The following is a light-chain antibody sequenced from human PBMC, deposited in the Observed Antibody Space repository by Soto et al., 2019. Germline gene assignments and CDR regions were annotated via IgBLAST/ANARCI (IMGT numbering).Light chain of an antibody. J-gene: IGLJ1*01. CDR1: SSDIGGYDY. CDR2: DVS. CDR3: SSYTSTSTYV. Sequence: QSVLTQPASVSGFPGQSITISCTGTSSDIGGYDYVSWYQQHPGKAPKLIIYDVSGRPSGVSNRFSGSKSANTASLTISGLQAEDEADYHCSSYTSTSTYVFGTGTKVTVL. V-gene: IGLV2-14*03.